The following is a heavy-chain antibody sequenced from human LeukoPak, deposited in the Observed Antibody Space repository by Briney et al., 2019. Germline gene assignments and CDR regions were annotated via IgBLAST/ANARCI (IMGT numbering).Heavy chain of an antibody. J-gene: IGHJ5*02. CDR3: ASIIIIGFGFDP. D-gene: IGHD3-10*01. CDR1: GGTFSSYA. Sequence: GASVKVSCKASGGTFSSYAISWVRQAPGQGLEWMGIINPSGGSTSYAQKFQGRVTMTRDTSTSTVYMELSSLRSEDTAVYYCASIIIIGFGFDPWGQGTLVTVSS. CDR2: INPSGGST. V-gene: IGHV1-46*01.